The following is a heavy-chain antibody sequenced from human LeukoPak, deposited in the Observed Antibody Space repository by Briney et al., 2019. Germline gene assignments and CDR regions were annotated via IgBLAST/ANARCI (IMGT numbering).Heavy chain of an antibody. CDR3: ARTVSYGDYVPPYFDF. CDR1: GFTFSNYW. Sequence: GGSLRLPCAASGFTFSNYWMSWVRQAPGKGLEWVANIKQDGSEKYYVDSVKGRFTISRDNAKNSLYLQMNSLRAEDTAVYYCARTVSYGDYVPPYFDFWGQGTLVTVSS. V-gene: IGHV3-7*01. J-gene: IGHJ4*02. D-gene: IGHD4-17*01. CDR2: IKQDGSEK.